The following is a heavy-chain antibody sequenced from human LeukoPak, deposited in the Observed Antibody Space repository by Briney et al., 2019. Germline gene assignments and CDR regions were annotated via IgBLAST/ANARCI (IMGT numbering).Heavy chain of an antibody. D-gene: IGHD3-22*01. CDR1: GFTFSSYA. Sequence: GGSLRLSCAASGFTFSSYAMSWVRQAPGKGLEWVSAISGSGGSTYYADSVKGRFTISRDNSKNTLYPQMNSLRAEDTAVYYCAKDTQIVVATPGDYWGQGTLVTVSS. CDR3: AKDTQIVVATPGDY. CDR2: ISGSGGST. V-gene: IGHV3-23*01. J-gene: IGHJ4*02.